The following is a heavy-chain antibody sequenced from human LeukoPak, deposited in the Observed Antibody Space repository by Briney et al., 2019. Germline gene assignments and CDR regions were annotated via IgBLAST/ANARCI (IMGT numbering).Heavy chain of an antibody. V-gene: IGHV1-24*01. Sequence: ASVKVSCTVSGYTLTELSMHWVRQAPGKGLEWMGGFDPEDGETIYAQKFQGRVTMTEDTSTDTAYMELSSLRSEDTAVYYCATTKWALYYYYYIDVWGKGTTVTVSS. J-gene: IGHJ6*03. CDR3: ATTKWALYYYYYIDV. CDR2: FDPEDGET. CDR1: GYTLTELS. D-gene: IGHD1-26*01.